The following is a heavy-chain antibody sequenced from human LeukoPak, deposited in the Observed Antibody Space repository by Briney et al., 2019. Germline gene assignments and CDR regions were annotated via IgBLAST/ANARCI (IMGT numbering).Heavy chain of an antibody. V-gene: IGHV1-18*01. D-gene: IGHD5-12*01. J-gene: IGHJ4*02. CDR3: ARDTRWVGRGYRLDYVFDY. CDR1: GYTFTSYG. Sequence: ASMKVSCKASGYTFTSYGISWVRQAPGQGLEWMGWISAYNGNTNYAQKLQGRVTMTTDTSTSTAYMELRSLRSDDTAVYYCARDTRWVGRGYRLDYVFDYWGQGTLVTVSS. CDR2: ISAYNGNT.